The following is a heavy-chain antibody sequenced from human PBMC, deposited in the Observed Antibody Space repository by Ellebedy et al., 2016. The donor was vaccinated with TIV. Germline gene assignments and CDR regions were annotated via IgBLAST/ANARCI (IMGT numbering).Heavy chain of an antibody. Sequence: PGGSLRLSCAASGFSFSGYWMHRVRQAPGKGLEWVAATSFGGTNKYYADSVKGRFTISRDDSKNKFYLQMNSLRAEDTAVYYCASSGTSPEDNWGQGTLVTVSS. CDR2: TSFGGTNK. CDR3: ASSGTSPEDN. D-gene: IGHD2-2*01. V-gene: IGHV3-30*03. CDR1: GFSFSGYW. J-gene: IGHJ4*02.